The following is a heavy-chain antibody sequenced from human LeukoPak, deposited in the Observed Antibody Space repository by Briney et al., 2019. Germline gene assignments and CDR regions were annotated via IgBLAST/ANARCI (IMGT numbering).Heavy chain of an antibody. V-gene: IGHV1-2*02. CDR2: INPNSGGT. CDR3: ARGGSPIYYYYMDV. Sequence: ASVKVSCKGSGYTFTGYYLHWVRQAPGQGLEWMGWINPNSGGTNFAQKFQGRVTMARDTSISTAYMELSRLRSDDTAVYYCARGGSPIYYYYMDVWGKGTTVTISS. D-gene: IGHD2-2*01. J-gene: IGHJ6*03. CDR1: GYTFTGYY.